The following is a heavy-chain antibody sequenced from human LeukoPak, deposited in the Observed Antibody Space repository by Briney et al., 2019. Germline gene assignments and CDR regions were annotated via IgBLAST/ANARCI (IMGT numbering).Heavy chain of an antibody. CDR1: GGSISIVTYS. D-gene: IGHD3-10*01. V-gene: IGHV4-30-2*01. CDR2: VYHNGNL. CDR3: AREGEPYGFDY. Sequence: SETLSLTCAVSGGSISIVTYSWSWIRQPPGNGLEWIGYVYHNGNLYYNPSLKSRVNISVDRSKKQFSLNLKFVTAADTAVYYCAREGEPYGFDYWGQGALVTVSS. J-gene: IGHJ4*02.